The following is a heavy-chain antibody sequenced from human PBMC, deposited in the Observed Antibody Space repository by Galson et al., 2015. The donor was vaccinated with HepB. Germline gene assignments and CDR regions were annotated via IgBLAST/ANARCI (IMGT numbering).Heavy chain of an antibody. V-gene: IGHV2-70*11. Sequence: PALVKPTQTLTLTCTFSGFSLSTSGMCVSWIRQPPGKALEWLARIDWDDDKYYSTSLKTRLTIPKDTSKNQVVLTMTNMDPVDTATYYCARMLTMVRGGHFDYWGQGTLVTVSS. D-gene: IGHD3-10*01. CDR1: GFSLSTSGMC. CDR2: IDWDDDK. CDR3: ARMLTMVRGGHFDY. J-gene: IGHJ4*02.